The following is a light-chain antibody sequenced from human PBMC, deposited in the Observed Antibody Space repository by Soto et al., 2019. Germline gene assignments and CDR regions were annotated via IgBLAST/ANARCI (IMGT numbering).Light chain of an antibody. CDR3: SSYTRSSPLV. CDR2: DVS. Sequence: QSALTQPASVSGSPGQSITISCTGTSSDVGGYNYVSWYQQHPGKAPKLMIYDVSNRPSGVSNRFSGSKSGNTASLTISGLQADDDADYYCSSYTRSSPLVFGGGTKVTVL. V-gene: IGLV2-14*01. J-gene: IGLJ2*01. CDR1: SSDVGGYNY.